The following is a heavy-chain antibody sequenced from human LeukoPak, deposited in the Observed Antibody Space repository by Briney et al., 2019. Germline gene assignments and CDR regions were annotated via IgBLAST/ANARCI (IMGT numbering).Heavy chain of an antibody. Sequence: SETLSLTCTVSGYSISSGYYWGWIRQPPGKGLEWIGYIYYSGSTYYNPSLKSRVTISVDTSKNQFSLKLSSVTAADTAVYYCARGKVTIFGVLSYAFDIWGQGTMVTVSS. CDR2: IYYSGST. J-gene: IGHJ3*02. CDR1: GYSISSGYY. D-gene: IGHD3-3*01. CDR3: ARGKVTIFGVLSYAFDI. V-gene: IGHV4-30-4*08.